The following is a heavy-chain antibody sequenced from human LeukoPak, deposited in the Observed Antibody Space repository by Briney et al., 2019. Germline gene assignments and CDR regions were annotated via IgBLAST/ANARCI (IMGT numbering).Heavy chain of an antibody. CDR2: INHSGST. V-gene: IGHV4-34*01. Sequence: SETLSLTCAVYGGSFSGYYWSWIRQPPGKGLEWIGEINHSGSTNYNPSLKSRVTISIDTSKNQFSLKLSSVTAADTAVYYCAREHCSGGSCYSIYYYYYMDVWGKGTTVTVSS. CDR1: GGSFSGYY. J-gene: IGHJ6*03. CDR3: AREHCSGGSCYSIYYYYYMDV. D-gene: IGHD2-15*01.